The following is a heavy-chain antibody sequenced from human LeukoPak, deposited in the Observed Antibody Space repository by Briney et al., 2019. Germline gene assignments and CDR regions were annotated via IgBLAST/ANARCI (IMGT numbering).Heavy chain of an antibody. D-gene: IGHD2-15*01. V-gene: IGHV4-39*07. Sequence: SETLSLTCTVSGGSISSSSYYWGWIRQPPGKGLEWIGSIYYSGSTNYNPSLKSRVTISVDTSKNQFSLKLSSVTAADTAVYYCARVLFPYYFDYWGQGTLVTVSS. J-gene: IGHJ4*02. CDR2: IYYSGST. CDR1: GGSISSSSYY. CDR3: ARVLFPYYFDY.